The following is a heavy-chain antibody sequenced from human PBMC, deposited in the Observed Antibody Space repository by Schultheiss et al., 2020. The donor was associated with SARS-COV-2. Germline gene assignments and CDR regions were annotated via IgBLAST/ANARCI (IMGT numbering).Heavy chain of an antibody. D-gene: IGHD3-10*01. V-gene: IGHV3-21*01. Sequence: GGSLRLSCAASGFTFSTYAMHWVRQAPGKGLEWVSSISSSSSYIYYADSVKGRFTISRDNAKNSLYLQMNSLRAEDTAVYYCARPGRRITQSYWGQGTLVTVSS. CDR1: GFTFSTYA. CDR3: ARPGRRITQSY. J-gene: IGHJ4*02. CDR2: ISSSSSYI.